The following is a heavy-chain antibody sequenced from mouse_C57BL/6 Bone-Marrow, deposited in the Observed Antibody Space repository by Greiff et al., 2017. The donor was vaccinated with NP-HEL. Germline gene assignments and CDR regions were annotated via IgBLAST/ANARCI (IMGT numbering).Heavy chain of an antibody. D-gene: IGHD2-2*01. J-gene: IGHJ4*01. Sequence: EVKLVESGGGLVQPGGSLSLSCAASGFTFTDYYMSWVRQPPGKALEWLGFIRNKANGYTTAYSASVKGRFTISIDNSQSILYLQMNALRAEDSATYYCARWLRYYAMDYWGQGTSVTVSS. CDR1: GFTFTDYY. CDR2: IRNKANGYTT. CDR3: ARWLRYYAMDY. V-gene: IGHV7-3*01.